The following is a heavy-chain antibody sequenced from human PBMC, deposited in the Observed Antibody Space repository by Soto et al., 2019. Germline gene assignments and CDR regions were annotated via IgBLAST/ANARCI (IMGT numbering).Heavy chain of an antibody. J-gene: IGHJ5*02. CDR2: INHSGST. CDR3: ARYSSSWYAAFDP. Sequence: QVQLQQWGAGLLKPSETLSLTRAVYGGSFSGYYWSWIRQPPGKGLEWIGEINHSGSTNYNPSLKSRVTISVDTSKNQFSLKLSSVTAADTAVYYCARYSSSWYAAFDPWGQGTLVTVSS. D-gene: IGHD6-13*01. CDR1: GGSFSGYY. V-gene: IGHV4-34*01.